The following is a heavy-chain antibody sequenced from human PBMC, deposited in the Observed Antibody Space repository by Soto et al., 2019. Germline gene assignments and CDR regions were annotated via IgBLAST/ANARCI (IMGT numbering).Heavy chain of an antibody. D-gene: IGHD3-9*01. J-gene: IGHJ4*02. CDR3: ARSYYDILTTKPTGLSSYYFGY. V-gene: IGHV1-2*04. CDR1: GYTFTGYY. CDR2: INPNSGGT. Sequence: ASVKVSCKASGYTFTGYYMHWVRQAPGQGLEWMGWINPNSGGTNYAQKFQGWVTMTRDTSISTAYMELSRLRSDDTAVYYCARSYYDILTTKPTGLSSYYFGYWGQGTLVTVSS.